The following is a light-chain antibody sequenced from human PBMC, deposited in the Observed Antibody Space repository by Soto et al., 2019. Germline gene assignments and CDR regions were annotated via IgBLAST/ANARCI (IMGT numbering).Light chain of an antibody. CDR2: SNT. CDR3: QSYDSSLSGSGV. Sequence: QSVLTQPPSVSGAPGRRVTISCTGSSSNIGAAYDVHCYQHLPGTGTKLLIYSNTNRPSGVPDRFSGSRSGTSVSLAITGLQAEDEADYHCQSYDSSLSGSGVFGTGTKLTVL. J-gene: IGLJ1*01. CDR1: SSNIGAAYD. V-gene: IGLV1-40*01.